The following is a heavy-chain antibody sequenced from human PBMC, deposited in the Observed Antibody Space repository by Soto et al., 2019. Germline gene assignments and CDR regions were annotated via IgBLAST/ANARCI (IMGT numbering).Heavy chain of an antibody. Sequence: GGSLRLSCAVSGFRFSDYAMAWVRQAPGKGLEYVSSITGSGRDTYYADSVKGRFTISRDNSKNMVFLQMNSLRAEDTALYYCAKNGLDNSPSAIDSWGPGTLVPSPQ. D-gene: IGHD2-8*01. V-gene: IGHV3-23*01. CDR1: GFRFSDYA. J-gene: IGHJ4*02. CDR3: AKNGLDNSPSAIDS. CDR2: ITGSGRDT.